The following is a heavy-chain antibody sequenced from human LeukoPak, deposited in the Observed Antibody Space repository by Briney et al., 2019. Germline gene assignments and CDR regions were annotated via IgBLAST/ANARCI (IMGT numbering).Heavy chain of an antibody. CDR3: ARGGGYCTGPSCYTFDY. CDR1: GFPFSTYS. V-gene: IGHV3-30*03. Sequence: GGSLRLSCVTSGFPFSTYSMNWVRKAPGKGLEWVALVSHDGSNKYYADSVKGRFTISRDNSKNTLYLQMNSLRAEDTTVFYCARGGGYCTGPSCYTFDYWGQGTLVTVSS. CDR2: VSHDGSNK. J-gene: IGHJ4*02. D-gene: IGHD2-2*02.